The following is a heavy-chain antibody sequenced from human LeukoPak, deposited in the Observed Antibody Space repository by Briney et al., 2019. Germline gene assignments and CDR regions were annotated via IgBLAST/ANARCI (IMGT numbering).Heavy chain of an antibody. CDR2: VYYDGSA. Sequence: SETLSLTCGVSGDSIRSSIYYWGWIRQPPGKGLEWIGSVYYDGSAYYNPSLKSLVTISVDTSKNQLSLKLSSVTAADTAVYYCARPLTRGGTYYVWGQGTLVTVSS. CDR3: ARPLTRGGTYYV. J-gene: IGHJ4*02. D-gene: IGHD1-26*01. V-gene: IGHV4-39*01. CDR1: GDSIRSSIYY.